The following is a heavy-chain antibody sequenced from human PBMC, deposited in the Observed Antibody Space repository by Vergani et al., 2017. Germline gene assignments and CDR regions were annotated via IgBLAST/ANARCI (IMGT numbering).Heavy chain of an antibody. V-gene: IGHV3-43*01. CDR3: AKDMYRAPGYYFDY. CDR2: ISWDGGST. Sequence: EVQLVESGGVVVQPGGSLRLSCAASGFTFADYTMHWVRQAPGKGLEWVSLISWDGGSTYYADSVKGRFTISRDNSKNSLYLQMNSLRTEDTALYYCAKDMYRAPGYYFDYWGQGTLVTVSS. J-gene: IGHJ4*02. CDR1: GFTFADYT. D-gene: IGHD1-14*01.